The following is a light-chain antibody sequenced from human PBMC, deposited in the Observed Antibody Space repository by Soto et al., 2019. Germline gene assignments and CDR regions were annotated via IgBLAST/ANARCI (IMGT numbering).Light chain of an antibody. J-gene: IGKJ1*01. CDR1: QGISNY. Sequence: DIQMTQSPSSLSASVGDRVTITCRASQGISNYLAWYQQKPGKVPKLLIYAASTLQSGVPSRFSGSGSGTDFTRTISSLQPEDVATYYCQKYNSAPRAFGQGNKGEIK. V-gene: IGKV1-27*01. CDR2: AAS. CDR3: QKYNSAPRA.